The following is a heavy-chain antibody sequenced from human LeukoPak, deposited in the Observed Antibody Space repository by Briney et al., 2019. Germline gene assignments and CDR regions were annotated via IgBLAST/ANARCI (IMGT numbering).Heavy chain of an antibody. V-gene: IGHV4-34*01. CDR1: GGSFSGYY. D-gene: IGHD4-23*01. CDR3: ARELRWRYYFDY. Sequence: PSETLSLTCAVYGGSFSGYYWSWIRQPPGKGLEWIGEINHSGSTNYNPSLKSRVTISVDTSKNQFSLKLSSVTAADTAVYYCARELRWRYYFDYWGQGTLVTVSS. CDR2: INHSGST. J-gene: IGHJ4*02.